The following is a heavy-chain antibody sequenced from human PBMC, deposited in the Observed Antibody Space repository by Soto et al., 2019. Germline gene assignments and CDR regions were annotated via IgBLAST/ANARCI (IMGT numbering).Heavy chain of an antibody. CDR3: ARDLVPVVPAAETYYYYYMDV. J-gene: IGHJ6*03. V-gene: IGHV3-48*01. D-gene: IGHD2-2*01. CDR2: ISSSSSTI. Sequence: PGGSLRLSCAASGFTFSSYSMNWVRPTPGKGLEWVSYISSSSSTIYYADSVKGRFTISRDNAKNSLYLQMNSLRAEDTAVYYCARDLVPVVPAAETYYYYYMDVWGKGTTVTVS. CDR1: GFTFSSYS.